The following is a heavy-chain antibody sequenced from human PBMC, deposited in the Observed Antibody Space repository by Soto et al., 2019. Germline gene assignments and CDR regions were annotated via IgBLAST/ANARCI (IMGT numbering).Heavy chain of an antibody. Sequence: GASLRLSCAASGFSFSRHSMNWVRQAPGKGLEWVSSISPTSEYIYHADSVKGRFTISRDNAKNTLYLQMNSLRAEDTAVYYCARDRSTIYAFDIWGQGTMVTVSS. CDR2: ISPTSEYI. CDR3: ARDRSTIYAFDI. D-gene: IGHD3-3*01. V-gene: IGHV3-21*01. CDR1: GFSFSRHS. J-gene: IGHJ3*02.